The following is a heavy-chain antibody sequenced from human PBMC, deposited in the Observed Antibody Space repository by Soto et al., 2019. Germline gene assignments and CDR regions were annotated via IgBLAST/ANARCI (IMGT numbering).Heavy chain of an antibody. V-gene: IGHV1-69*12. J-gene: IGHJ4*02. CDR1: GGTFSSYA. D-gene: IGHD5-18*01. Sequence: QVQLVQSGAEVKKPGSSVKVSCKASGGTFSSYAISWVRQAPGQGLEWMGGIIPIFGTANYAQKFQGSVTITADESTSTAYKELSSLRSEDTAVDYCARGRSGDTAMVTPSDYWGQGTLVTVSS. CDR3: ARGRSGDTAMVTPSDY. CDR2: IIPIFGTA.